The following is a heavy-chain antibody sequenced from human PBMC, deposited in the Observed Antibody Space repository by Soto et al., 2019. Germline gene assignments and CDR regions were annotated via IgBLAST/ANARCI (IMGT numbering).Heavy chain of an antibody. Sequence: GGSLRLACAASGFTFSSYGMHWVRQAPGNGLEWVAFISYDGSNKYYADSVKGRFTISRDNSKNTLYLQMNSLRAEDTAVYYCAKRFLEWLYGMAVWGQGTTVTFSS. CDR2: ISYDGSNK. CDR3: AKRFLEWLYGMAV. CDR1: GFTFSSYG. D-gene: IGHD3-3*01. V-gene: IGHV3-30*18. J-gene: IGHJ6*01.